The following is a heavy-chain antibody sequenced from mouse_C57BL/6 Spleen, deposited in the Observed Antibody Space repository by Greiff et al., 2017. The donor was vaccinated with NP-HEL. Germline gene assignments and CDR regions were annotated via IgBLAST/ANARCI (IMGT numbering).Heavy chain of an antibody. J-gene: IGHJ4*01. D-gene: IGHD3-3*01. V-gene: IGHV1-59*01. CDR2: IDPSDSYT. CDR1: GYTFTSYW. Sequence: QVQLQQPGAELVRPGTSVKLSCKASGYTFTSYWMHWVKQRPGQGLEWIGVIDPSDSYTNYNQKFKGKATLTVDTSSSTAYMQLSSLTSEDSAVYYCAREGTGFYYAMDYWGQGTSVTVSS. CDR3: AREGTGFYYAMDY.